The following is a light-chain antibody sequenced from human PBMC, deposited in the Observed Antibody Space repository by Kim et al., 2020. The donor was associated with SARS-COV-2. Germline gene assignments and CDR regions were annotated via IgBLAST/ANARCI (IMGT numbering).Light chain of an antibody. CDR2: AAS. Sequence: GDRVTITCRASQDISHYLAWFQQKPGEAPKLLIYAASALYSEVPSRFSGSGSGTDFTLTISSLQPEDVATFYCQCYNSAPWTFGQGTKV. CDR3: QCYNSAPWT. J-gene: IGKJ1*01. CDR1: QDISHY. V-gene: IGKV1-27*01.